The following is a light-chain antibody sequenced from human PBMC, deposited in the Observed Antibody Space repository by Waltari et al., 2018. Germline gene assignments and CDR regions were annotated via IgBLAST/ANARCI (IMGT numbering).Light chain of an antibody. CDR2: YAS. J-gene: IGKJ1*01. V-gene: IGKV6D-21*02. CDR1: QSIGSR. CDR3: HQIASLPRT. Sequence: EIVLTQSPDFQSVTPEEKVTITCRASQSIGSRLHWFQQKPNQSPKLLIKYASQSISGVPSRFSGSGSGTDFTLTINSLEAEDVAVYYCHQIASLPRTFGPGTKVEIK.